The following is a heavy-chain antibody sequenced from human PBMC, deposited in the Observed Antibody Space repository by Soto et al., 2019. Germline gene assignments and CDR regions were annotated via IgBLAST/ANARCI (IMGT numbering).Heavy chain of an antibody. CDR1: RFTCSSSA. D-gene: IGHD1-1*01. CDR2: ISYDGAYQ. Sequence: RGSATLACAASRFTCSSSAVHYVVQASSKELEWVAVISYDGAYQDYADSVKGPFTISKDISKNSLYLQIDSLRPADTAVYCCARDHLSVWIDHHSYGMTVWGPGTTGTLS. CDR3: ARDHLSVWIDHHSYGMTV. V-gene: IGHV3-30-3*01. J-gene: IGHJ6*02.